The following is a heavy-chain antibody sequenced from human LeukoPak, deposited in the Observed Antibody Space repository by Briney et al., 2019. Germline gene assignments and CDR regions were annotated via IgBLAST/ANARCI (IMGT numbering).Heavy chain of an antibody. CDR2: ISAYNGNT. CDR3: ARDLKRGYSSGRYSWGTGSSNDY. V-gene: IGHV1-18*01. J-gene: IGHJ4*02. CDR1: GYTFSSYG. Sequence: ASVKVSCKASGYTFSSYGISWVRQAPGQGLEWMGWISAYNGNTNYAQNLQGRVTMTTDTSTSTAYMELRSLRSDDTAVYYCARDLKRGYSSGRYSWGTGSSNDYWGQGILVTVSS. D-gene: IGHD6-19*01.